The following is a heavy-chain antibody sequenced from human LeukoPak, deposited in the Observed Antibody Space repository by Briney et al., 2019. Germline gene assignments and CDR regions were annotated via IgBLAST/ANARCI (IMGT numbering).Heavy chain of an antibody. CDR3: GRRLKWLRLRYAFDI. CDR2: INHSGST. CDR1: GGSFSGYY. V-gene: IGHV4-34*01. D-gene: IGHD5-12*01. J-gene: IGHJ3*02. Sequence: SETLSLTCAVYGGSFSGYYWSWIRQPPGKGLEWIGEINHSGSTNYNPSLKSRVTISVDTSKNQFSLKLSSVTAADTAVYYCGRRLKWLRLRYAFDIWGQGTMVTVSS.